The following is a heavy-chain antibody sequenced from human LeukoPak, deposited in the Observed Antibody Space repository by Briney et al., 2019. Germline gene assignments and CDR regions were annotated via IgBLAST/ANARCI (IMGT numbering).Heavy chain of an antibody. CDR2: ISSNPNYI. CDR1: GFTFSAYT. CDR3: ARCGYYGDYDLIDY. J-gene: IGHJ4*02. Sequence: GGSLRLSCGASGFTFSAYTMNWVRQAPGMGPEWVSSISSNPNYIYYTDSLKGRVTISRDNAKNSLYLQMNNLRAEDTAVYYCARCGYYGDYDLIDYWGQGTLVTVSS. D-gene: IGHD3-22*01. V-gene: IGHV3-21*01.